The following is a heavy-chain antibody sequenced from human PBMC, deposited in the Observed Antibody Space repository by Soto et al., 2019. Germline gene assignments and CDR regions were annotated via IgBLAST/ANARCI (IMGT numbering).Heavy chain of an antibody. J-gene: IGHJ4*02. CDR1: VYSISSGYY. D-gene: IGHD2-15*01. CDR3: ARDRRGSGRFPSPLLDS. CDR2: IFHSGTT. Sequence: PSETLSLTCGFSVYSISSGYYWAWVRQPPGKGLEWIGSIFHSGTTYYNPSLKTRVTISVATSKTQFSLKMTSVTAADTAVYYCARDRRGSGRFPSPLLDSWGQATLVTGSS. V-gene: IGHV4-38-2*02.